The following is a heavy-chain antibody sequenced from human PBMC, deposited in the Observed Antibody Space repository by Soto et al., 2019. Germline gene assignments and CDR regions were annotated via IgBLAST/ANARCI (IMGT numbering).Heavy chain of an antibody. CDR2: ISNRGDT. J-gene: IGHJ3*02. Sequence: EGSLRLSCAASGFIVSDTYMNWVRQAPGKGLEWVSVISNRGDTYYADSVKGRFSLSRDISTNTLHLQMNSLSAEDTAVYYCAREPRYCRGGSCSITGDAFDIWGQGTMVTVSS. CDR3: AREPRYCRGGSCSITGDAFDI. D-gene: IGHD2-15*01. CDR1: GFIVSDTY. V-gene: IGHV3-66*01.